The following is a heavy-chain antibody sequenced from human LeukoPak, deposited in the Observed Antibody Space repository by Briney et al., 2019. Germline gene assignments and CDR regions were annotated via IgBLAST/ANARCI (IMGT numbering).Heavy chain of an antibody. J-gene: IGHJ4*02. CDR2: ISYDGSNK. CDR3: ARPSGQPGIAAAGTIDY. D-gene: IGHD6-13*01. Sequence: GGSLRLSCAASGFTFSSYAMHWVRQAPGKGLEWVAVISYDGSNKYYADSVKGRFTISRDNSKNTLYLQVNSLRAEDTAVYYCARPSGQPGIAAAGTIDYWGQGTLVTVSS. CDR1: GFTFSSYA. V-gene: IGHV3-30-3*01.